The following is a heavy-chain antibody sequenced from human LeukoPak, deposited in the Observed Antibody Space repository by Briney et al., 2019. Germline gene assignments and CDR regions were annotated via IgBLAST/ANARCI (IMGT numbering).Heavy chain of an antibody. CDR1: VGSISSGGYY. CDR3: ASKTTYYDFWSGRTQYYMDV. D-gene: IGHD3-3*01. V-gene: IGHV4-31*03. Sequence: PSQTLSLTCTVSVGSISSGGYYCSSIRQHPGKCLEWIGYIYYSVSTYYNPSLKSRVTISVDTSKNQFSLMLSSVTAADTAVYYCASKTTYYDFWSGRTQYYMDVWGKGTTVTVSS. J-gene: IGHJ6*03. CDR2: IYYSVST.